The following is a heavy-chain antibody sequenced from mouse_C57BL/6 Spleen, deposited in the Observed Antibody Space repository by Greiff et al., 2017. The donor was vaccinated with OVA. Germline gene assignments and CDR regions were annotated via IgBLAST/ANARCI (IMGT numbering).Heavy chain of an antibody. CDR3: ARSYGSSPFDY. V-gene: IGHV1-69*01. CDR2: IDPSDSYT. CDR1: GYTFTSYW. J-gene: IGHJ2*01. D-gene: IGHD1-1*01. Sequence: QVQLQQPGAELVMPGASVKLSCKASGYTFTSYWMHWVKQRPGQGLEWIGEIDPSDSYTNYNQKFKGKSTLTVDKSSSTAYMQLSSLTYEDSAVYYCARSYGSSPFDYWGQGTTLTVSS.